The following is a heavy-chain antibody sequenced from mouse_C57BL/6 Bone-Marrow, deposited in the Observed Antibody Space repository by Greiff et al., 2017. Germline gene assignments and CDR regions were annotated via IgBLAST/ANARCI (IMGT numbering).Heavy chain of an antibody. J-gene: IGHJ2*01. CDR1: GYSITSGYY. CDR3: ARGDGNYAVYFDY. CDR2: ISYDGSN. V-gene: IGHV3-6*01. D-gene: IGHD2-1*01. Sequence: DVQLQESGPGLVKPSQSLSLTCSVTGYSITSGYYWNWIRQFPGNKLEWMGYISYDGSNNYNPSLKNRISITRDTSKNQFFLKLNSVTTEDTATYYCARGDGNYAVYFDYWGQGTTLTVSS.